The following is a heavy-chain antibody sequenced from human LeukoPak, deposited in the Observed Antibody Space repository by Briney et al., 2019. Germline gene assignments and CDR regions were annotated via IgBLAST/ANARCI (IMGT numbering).Heavy chain of an antibody. Sequence: GGSLRLSCVASGFAVGSNYMSWVRQAPGKGLEWVSLIYSGGAIRYADSVKGRFTISRGSSKNTLFLQMNDLTVEDTARYYCARRPGNWGQGILVTVSS. J-gene: IGHJ4*02. CDR1: GFAVGSNY. CDR2: IYSGGAI. CDR3: ARRPGN. D-gene: IGHD1-14*01. V-gene: IGHV3-53*01.